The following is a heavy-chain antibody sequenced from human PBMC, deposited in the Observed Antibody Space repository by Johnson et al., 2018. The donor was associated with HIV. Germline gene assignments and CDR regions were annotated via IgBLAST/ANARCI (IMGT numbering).Heavy chain of an antibody. CDR1: GFTFRSYW. D-gene: IGHD3-16*01. CDR2: IKYDGIEI. Sequence: GGLVQPGGSLRLSCVASGFTFRSYWMNWVRQAPGKGPQWLANIKYDGIEIYYDDSVKGRFTISRDNAKNALYLQMNSLRVEDTAIYSCARGWGGQQPIWGPGTMVTVSS. CDR3: ARGWGGQQPI. J-gene: IGHJ3*02. V-gene: IGHV3-7*05.